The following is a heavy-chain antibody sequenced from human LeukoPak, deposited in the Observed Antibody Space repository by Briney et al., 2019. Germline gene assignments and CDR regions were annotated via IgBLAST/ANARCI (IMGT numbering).Heavy chain of an antibody. CDR2: ISYDGSNK. J-gene: IGHJ4*02. V-gene: IGHV3-30*04. CDR1: GFTFSSYA. Sequence: GGSLRLSCAASGFTFSSYAMHWVRQAPGKGLEWVAVISYDGSNKYYADSVKARFTISRDNSTNTLYLQMNSLRAEDTAVYYCARAAPFGEIDYWRQGTLVTVSS. CDR3: ARAAPFGEIDY. D-gene: IGHD3-16*01.